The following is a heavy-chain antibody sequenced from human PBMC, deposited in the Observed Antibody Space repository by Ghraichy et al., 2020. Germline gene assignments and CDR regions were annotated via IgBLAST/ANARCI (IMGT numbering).Heavy chain of an antibody. Sequence: SETLSLTCSVSGDSISTYYWSWIRQPPGKGLEWIAYIYYSGNINYNPSLKSRVTISLDTSKSQFSLRLSSVTAADTAVYYCARHRGLYSDYYFDYWGQGTLVTVSS. CDR3: ARHRGLYSDYYFDY. CDR2: IYYSGNI. J-gene: IGHJ4*02. CDR1: GDSISTYY. V-gene: IGHV4-59*08. D-gene: IGHD4-11*01.